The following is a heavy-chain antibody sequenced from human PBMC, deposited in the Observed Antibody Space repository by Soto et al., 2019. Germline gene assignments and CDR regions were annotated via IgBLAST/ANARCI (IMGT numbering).Heavy chain of an antibody. V-gene: IGHV3-30*18. D-gene: IGHD3-22*01. Sequence: GGSLRLSCAVSGFTFSAYGMHWVRQAPGKGLEWVAAISHDGTNKNYGDSVKGRFTISRDNSKNTLYLQMNNLRAEDTAVFYCAKDTYYHDSTGYYVFDYWGQGTLVTVSS. CDR1: GFTFSAYG. CDR3: AKDTYYHDSTGYYVFDY. CDR2: ISHDGTNK. J-gene: IGHJ4*02.